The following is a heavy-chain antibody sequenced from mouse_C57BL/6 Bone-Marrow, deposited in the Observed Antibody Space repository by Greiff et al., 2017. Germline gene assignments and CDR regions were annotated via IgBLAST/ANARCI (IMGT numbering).Heavy chain of an antibody. Sequence: VQLKESGGGLVQPGGSLSLSCAASGFTFTDYYMSWVRQPPGKALEWLGFIRNKANGYTTEYSASVKGRFTISRDNSQSILYLQMNALRAEDSATYYCARYLITTVVARYFDVWGTGTTVTVSS. CDR1: GFTFTDYY. J-gene: IGHJ1*03. D-gene: IGHD1-1*01. V-gene: IGHV7-3*01. CDR3: ARYLITTVVARYFDV. CDR2: IRNKANGYTT.